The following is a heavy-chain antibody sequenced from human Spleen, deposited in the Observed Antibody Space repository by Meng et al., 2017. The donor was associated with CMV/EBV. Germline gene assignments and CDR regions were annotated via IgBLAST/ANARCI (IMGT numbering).Heavy chain of an antibody. V-gene: IGHV3-NL1*01. CDR2: IDNGGTT. CDR1: GFSFSSYG. D-gene: IGHD6-19*01. Sequence: GGSLRLSCVASGFSFSSYGMHWVRQAPGKGLEWVSLIDNGGTTYYADSVKGRFTISRDNSKNALYLHMNSLRVEDTSVYYCARGGLAVAGYYYYYYGVDVWGQGTTVTVSS. J-gene: IGHJ6*02. CDR3: ARGGLAVAGYYYYYYGVDV.